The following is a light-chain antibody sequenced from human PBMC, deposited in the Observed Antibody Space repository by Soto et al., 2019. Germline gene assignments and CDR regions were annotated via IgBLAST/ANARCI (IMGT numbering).Light chain of an antibody. V-gene: IGLV2-14*01. J-gene: IGLJ2*01. CDR2: DIS. CDR3: SSYTTSSTSVV. CDR1: SSDVGDYNY. Sequence: QSVLTQPASVSGSPGQSITLSCTGTSSDVGDYNYVSWYQQHPGKAPKLMIYDISNRPSGVSNRFSGSKSGNTASLTISGLQAEDEADYYCSSYTTSSTSVVFGGGTKLTVL.